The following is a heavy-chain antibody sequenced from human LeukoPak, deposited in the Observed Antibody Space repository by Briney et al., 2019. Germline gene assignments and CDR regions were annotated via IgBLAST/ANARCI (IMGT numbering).Heavy chain of an antibody. CDR1: GFTFSNYA. CDR3: AKNQGQWLVPVDY. CDR2: MSGSGGST. V-gene: IGHV3-23*01. J-gene: IGHJ4*02. D-gene: IGHD6-19*01. Sequence: GGSLRLSCAASGFTFSNYAMSWVRQAPGKGLEWVSSMSGSGGSTYYADSVKGRFTISRDNSKNTLYLQMNNLRAGDTALYYCAKNQGQWLVPVDYWGQGTLVTVSS.